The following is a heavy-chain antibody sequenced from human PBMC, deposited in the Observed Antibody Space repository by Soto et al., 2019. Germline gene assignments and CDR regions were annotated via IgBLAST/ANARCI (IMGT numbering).Heavy chain of an antibody. D-gene: IGHD6-19*01. J-gene: IGHJ3*01. CDR1: GFTFSNYA. V-gene: IGHV3-23*01. Sequence: GGSLRLSCAASGFTFSNYAMNWVRQAPGNGLECVSVISGSGGSAYYADSVQGRFTISRDNSKNTLYMQMNSLRDEDTAIYYCVREGSGWNSRGSFDFWGRGTMVTVSS. CDR3: VREGSGWNSRGSFDF. CDR2: ISGSGGSA.